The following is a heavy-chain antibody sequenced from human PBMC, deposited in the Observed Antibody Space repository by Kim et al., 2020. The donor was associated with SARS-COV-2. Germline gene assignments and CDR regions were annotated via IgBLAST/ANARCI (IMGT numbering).Heavy chain of an antibody. D-gene: IGHD2-2*01. CDR3: ASSVVLVVPAGWFDP. J-gene: IGHJ5*02. Sequence: QKFPGRVTITADESTSTAYMELSSLRSEDTAVYYCASSVVLVVPAGWFDPWGQGTLVTVSS. V-gene: IGHV1-69*01.